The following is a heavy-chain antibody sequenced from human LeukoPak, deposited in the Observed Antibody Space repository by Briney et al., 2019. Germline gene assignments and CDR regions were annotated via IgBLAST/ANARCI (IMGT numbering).Heavy chain of an antibody. CDR2: IIVGNGNQ. CDR1: GFVFSSYS. CDR3: ARDRNGGSFDY. J-gene: IGHJ4*02. Sequence: GSLRLSCAASGFVFSSYSMNWVRQAPGKGLEWVSFIIVGNGNQHYADSVKGRFTISRDDAKNSLYLQMNSLRAEDTAVYYCARDRNGGSFDYWGQGTLVTVSS. D-gene: IGHD4-23*01. V-gene: IGHV3-48*01.